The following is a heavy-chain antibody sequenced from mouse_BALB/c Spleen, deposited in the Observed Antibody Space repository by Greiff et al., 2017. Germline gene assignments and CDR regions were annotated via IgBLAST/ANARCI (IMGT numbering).Heavy chain of an antibody. J-gene: IGHJ4*01. CDR1: GISITTGNYR. CDR2: IYYSGTI. D-gene: IGHD3-2*02. CDR3: AREGYWDAMDY. Sequence: EVQLQQSGPGLVKPSQTVSLTCTVTGISITTGNYRWSWIRQFPGNKLEWIGYIYYSGTITYNPSLTSPTTITRDTSKNQFFLEMNSLTAEDTATYYCAREGYWDAMDYWGQGTSVTVSS. V-gene: IGHV3-5*02.